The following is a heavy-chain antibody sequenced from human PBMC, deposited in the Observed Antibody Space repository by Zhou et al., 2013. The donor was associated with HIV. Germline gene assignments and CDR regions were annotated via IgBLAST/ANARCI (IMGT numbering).Heavy chain of an antibody. CDR1: GGSFENYP. CDR3: ASRSHDLRGLTWLSDN. J-gene: IGHJ4*02. V-gene: IGHV1-69*17. D-gene: IGHD3-22*01. Sequence: QVQLVQSGAEVKKPGTSVKISCTASGGSFENYPVSWVRQAPGQGLDWVGGFLPVLGVAQFSRRFQGRVTISADKSKTVYYLEMRSLTLDDTAVYYCASRSHDLRGLTWLSDNWGQGTLVTVSS. CDR2: FLPVLGVA.